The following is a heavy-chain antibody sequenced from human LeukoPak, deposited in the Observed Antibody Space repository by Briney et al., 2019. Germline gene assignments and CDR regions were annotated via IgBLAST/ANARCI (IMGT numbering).Heavy chain of an antibody. Sequence: GASVKVSCKASGYTFTGYYMHWVRQAPGQGLEWMGGILPIFGTANYAQKFQGRVTITADESTSTAYMELSSLRSEDTAVYYCARDRLDCSSTSWYPSNWFDPWGQGTLVTVSS. V-gene: IGHV1-69*13. J-gene: IGHJ5*02. D-gene: IGHD2-2*01. CDR1: GYTFTGYY. CDR3: ARDRLDCSSTSWYPSNWFDP. CDR2: ILPIFGTA.